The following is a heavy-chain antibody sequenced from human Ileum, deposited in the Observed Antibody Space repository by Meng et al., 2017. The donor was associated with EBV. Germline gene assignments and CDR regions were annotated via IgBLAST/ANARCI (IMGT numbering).Heavy chain of an antibody. Sequence: QVQPQKWGPRLVRPSETLSRPSPVYVGSFSGYYGSWIRQPPGKGLAWTGEINHSGSINYNPSLKSRVTISVDTSKNQFSLKLSSVTAADTAVYYCARGNKVSDRGFDYWGQGTLVTVSS. CDR1: VGSFSGYY. D-gene: IGHD3-10*01. J-gene: IGHJ4*02. CDR2: INHSGSI. V-gene: IGHV4-34*01. CDR3: ARGNKVSDRGFDY.